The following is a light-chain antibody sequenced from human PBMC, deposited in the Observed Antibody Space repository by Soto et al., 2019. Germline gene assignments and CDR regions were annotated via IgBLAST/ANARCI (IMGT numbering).Light chain of an antibody. Sequence: EIVLTQSPATLSLSPGERATLSCRASQSVNNYLAWYQQKPGQAPRLLIYDASNRATGIPARFSGSGSGTDXTXXISXXEPXXFAVYYCQQRSNWPLTFGGGTKVEIK. V-gene: IGKV3-11*01. CDR1: QSVNNY. CDR3: QQRSNWPLT. CDR2: DAS. J-gene: IGKJ4*01.